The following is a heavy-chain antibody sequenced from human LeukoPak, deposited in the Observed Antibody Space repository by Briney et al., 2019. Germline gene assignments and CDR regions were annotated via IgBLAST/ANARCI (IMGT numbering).Heavy chain of an antibody. D-gene: IGHD6-19*01. Sequence: PGGSLRLSCAASGFTFSNYAMNWVRQAPGKGLEWVAVISYDGSNKYYADSVKGRFTISRDNSKNTLYLQMNSLRAEDTAVYYCARGRYSSGWYYGMDVWGQGTTVTVSS. CDR1: GFTFSNYA. CDR3: ARGRYSSGWYYGMDV. CDR2: ISYDGSNK. J-gene: IGHJ6*02. V-gene: IGHV3-30-3*01.